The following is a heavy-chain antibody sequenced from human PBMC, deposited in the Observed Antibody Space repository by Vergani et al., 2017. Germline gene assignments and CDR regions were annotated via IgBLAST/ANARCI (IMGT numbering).Heavy chain of an antibody. CDR2: INPNSGGT. V-gene: IGHV1-2*02. CDR3: ARGIPYCSSTSCYRHTTFDR. Sequence: QVQLVQFGAEVKKPGASVQVSCKASGYPFTGYYMHWVRPAPGQGLAWMGWINPNSGGTNYAQKFQGRVTMTRETSISTAYMGLRRLRSNDTAEYYCARGIPYCSSTSCYRHTTFDRWGQGTLVTVSS. J-gene: IGHJ5*02. D-gene: IGHD2-2*02. CDR1: GYPFTGYY.